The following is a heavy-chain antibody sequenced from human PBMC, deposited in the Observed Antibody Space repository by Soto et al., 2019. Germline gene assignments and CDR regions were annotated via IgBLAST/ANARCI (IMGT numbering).Heavy chain of an antibody. CDR3: ARGPFLLLWFGTPHGHGMDV. CDR2: IYHSGST. V-gene: IGHV4-4*02. J-gene: IGHJ6*02. Sequence: SDTLSLTCAVSGGSISSSNWWSWVRQPPGKGLEWIGEIYHSGSTNYNPSLKSRVTISVDKSKNQFSLKLSSVTAADTAVYYCARGPFLLLWFGTPHGHGMDVWGQGTTVTVSS. CDR1: GGSISSSNW. D-gene: IGHD3-10*01.